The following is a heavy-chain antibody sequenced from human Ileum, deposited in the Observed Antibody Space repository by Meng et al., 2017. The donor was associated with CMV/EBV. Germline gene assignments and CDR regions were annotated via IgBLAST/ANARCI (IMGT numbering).Heavy chain of an antibody. J-gene: IGHJ4*02. CDR2: ISGNDSTT. CDR1: GFTFSSYA. CDR3: GKGGGYCSSNTCKSSWGYFDH. Sequence: GESLKISCAASGFTFSSYAMSWVRQAPGKGLEWVSSISGNDSTTYYPDSVKGRFTISRDNSKNTLYLQMNSLRAEDTAVYYCGKGGGYCSSNTCKSSWGYFDHWGQGTLVTVSS. V-gene: IGHV3-23*01. D-gene: IGHD2-2*01.